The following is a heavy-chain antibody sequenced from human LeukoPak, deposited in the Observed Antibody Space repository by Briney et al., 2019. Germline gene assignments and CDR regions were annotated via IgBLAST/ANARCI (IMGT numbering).Heavy chain of an antibody. CDR2: IYYSGST. D-gene: IGHD3-10*01. CDR1: GGSISSGGYY. V-gene: IGHV4-31*03. CDR3: ARGPRAKSYYYYYGMDV. Sequence: SQTLSLTCTVSGGSISSGGYYWSWIRQHPGKGLEWIGYIYYSGSTYYNPSLKSRVTISVDTSKNQFSLKLSSVTAADTAVYYCARGPRAKSYYYYYGMDVWGQGTTVTVSS. J-gene: IGHJ6*02.